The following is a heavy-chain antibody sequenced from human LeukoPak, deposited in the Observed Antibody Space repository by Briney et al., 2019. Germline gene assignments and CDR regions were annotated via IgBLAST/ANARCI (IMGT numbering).Heavy chain of an antibody. Sequence: GGSLRLSCAASGFTVSNYMSWVRQAPGKGLEWVVVISNDGTNKYYADSVRGRFTISRDNAKNSLYLQMNSLRAEDTAVYYCARMGPGHDFWSAHPGWGQGTLVTVSS. CDR1: GFTVSNY. CDR2: ISNDGTNK. CDR3: ARMGPGHDFWSAHPG. J-gene: IGHJ4*02. V-gene: IGHV3-30-3*01. D-gene: IGHD3-3*01.